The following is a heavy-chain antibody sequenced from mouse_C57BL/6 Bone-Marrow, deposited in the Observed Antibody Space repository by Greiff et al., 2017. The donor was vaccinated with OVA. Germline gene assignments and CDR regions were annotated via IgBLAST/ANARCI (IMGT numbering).Heavy chain of an antibody. Sequence: QVQLQQPGAELVRPGSSVKLSCKASGYTFTSYWMDWVKQRPGQGLEWIGNIYPSDSETHYNQKFKDKATLTVDKSSSTAYMQLSSLTSEDSAVYYCARGGNYYGSSHGHYAMDYWGQGTSVTVSS. CDR1: GYTFTSYW. CDR2: IYPSDSET. D-gene: IGHD1-1*01. J-gene: IGHJ4*01. CDR3: ARGGNYYGSSHGHYAMDY. V-gene: IGHV1-61*01.